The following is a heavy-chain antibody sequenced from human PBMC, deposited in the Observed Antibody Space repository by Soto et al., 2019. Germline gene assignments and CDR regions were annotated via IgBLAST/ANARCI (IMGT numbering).Heavy chain of an antibody. CDR1: GGTFSSYT. J-gene: IGHJ4*02. CDR2: IIPILGIA. CDR3: RMYYYGSGSYLLDY. V-gene: IGHV1-69*02. Sequence: QVQLVQSGAEVKKPGSSVKVSCKASGGTFSSYTISWVRQAPGQGLEWMGRIIPILGIANYAQQFQGRVSITADKSPSTAYMELSSLRSEDTAVYYCRMYYYGSGSYLLDYWGQGTLVTVSS. D-gene: IGHD3-10*01.